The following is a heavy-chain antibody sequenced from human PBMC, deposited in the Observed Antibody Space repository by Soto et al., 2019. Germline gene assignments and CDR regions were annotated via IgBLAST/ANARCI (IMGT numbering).Heavy chain of an antibody. J-gene: IGHJ5*02. D-gene: IGHD1-26*01. CDR2: IKNKPNNYAT. Sequence: EVQLMESGGGLVQPGGSPKLSCAGSGFTFSGSALHWVRQASGKGLEWVGHIKNKPNNYATAYAASVKGRFTISRDDSKNTAYLEMNGLKTGDTAVYYCTRQSARWEDWFDPWGQGTLVTVSS. V-gene: IGHV3-73*02. CDR1: GFTFSGSA. CDR3: TRQSARWEDWFDP.